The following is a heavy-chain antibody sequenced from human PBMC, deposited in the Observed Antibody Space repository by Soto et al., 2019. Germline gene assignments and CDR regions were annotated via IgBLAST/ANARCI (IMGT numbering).Heavy chain of an antibody. J-gene: IGHJ4*02. V-gene: IGHV3-23*01. Sequence: EVQLLESGGGLVQPGGSLRLSCAASGFTFSSYVMWWVRQAPGKGLECVSAISGGGETTYYADSVKGRFTISRDNYKNTLYLQMNSLRAEDTGVYYCAFNSGSGSYYFDYWGQGTLVTVSS. D-gene: IGHD3-10*01. CDR1: GFTFSSYV. CDR2: ISGGGETT. CDR3: AFNSGSGSYYFDY.